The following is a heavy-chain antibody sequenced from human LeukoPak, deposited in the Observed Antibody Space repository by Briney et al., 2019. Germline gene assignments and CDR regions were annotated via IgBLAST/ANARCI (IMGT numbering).Heavy chain of an antibody. CDR1: GGSIISSSYY. CDR2: IYYSGST. V-gene: IGHV4-39*01. CDR3: ASRGYCSGGSCYSGYYDYMDV. D-gene: IGHD2-15*01. J-gene: IGHJ6*03. Sequence: SSETLSLTCTVSGGSIISSSYYWGWIRQPPGKGLEWIGSIYYSGSTYYNPSLKSRVTISVDTSKNQFSLKLSSVTAADTAVYYCASRGYCSGGSCYSGYYDYMDVWGKGTTVTVSS.